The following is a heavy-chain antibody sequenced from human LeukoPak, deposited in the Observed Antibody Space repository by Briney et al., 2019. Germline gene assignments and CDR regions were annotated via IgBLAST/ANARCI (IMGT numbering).Heavy chain of an antibody. J-gene: IGHJ3*02. CDR3: ASNSGWYGSCDAFDI. CDR2: IYSGGST. Sequence: GGSLRLSCAASGFTVSSNYMSWVRQAPGKGLEWVSVIYSGGSTYYADSVKGRFTISRDNSKNTLYLQMNSLRAEDTAVYYCASNSGWYGSCDAFDIWGQGTMVTVSS. V-gene: IGHV3-53*01. CDR1: GFTVSSNY. D-gene: IGHD6-19*01.